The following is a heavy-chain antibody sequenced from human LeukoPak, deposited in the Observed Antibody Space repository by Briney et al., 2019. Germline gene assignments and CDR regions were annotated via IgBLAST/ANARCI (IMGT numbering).Heavy chain of an antibody. CDR1: RYTFTGYY. CDR3: ARGPRTAVAGTKGGYYFDY. V-gene: IGHV1-2*02. J-gene: IGHJ4*02. Sequence: ASVKVSCKASRYTFTGYYMHWVRQAPGQGLEWMGWINPNSGGTNYAQKFQGRVTMTRDTSISTAYMELSRLRSDDTAVYYCARGPRTAVAGTKGGYYFDYWGQGTLVTVSS. CDR2: INPNSGGT. D-gene: IGHD6-19*01.